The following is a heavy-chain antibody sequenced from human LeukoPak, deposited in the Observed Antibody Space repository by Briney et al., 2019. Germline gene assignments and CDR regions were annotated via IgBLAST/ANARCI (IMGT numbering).Heavy chain of an antibody. J-gene: IGHJ4*02. Sequence: ASVKVSCKASGYSSSSYGVTWVRQAPGQGLEWMGWISVYNGDTNYAQKLQGRVTMTTETSTSTAYMELRSLRSNHTAVYYCASNTGSDSSGYAYWGQGTLVTVSS. D-gene: IGHD3-22*01. V-gene: IGHV1-18*01. CDR2: ISVYNGDT. CDR3: ASNTGSDSSGYAY. CDR1: GYSSSSYG.